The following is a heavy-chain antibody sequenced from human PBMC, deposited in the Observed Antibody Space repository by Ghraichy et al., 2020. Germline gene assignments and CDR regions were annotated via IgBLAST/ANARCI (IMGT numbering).Heavy chain of an antibody. V-gene: IGHV3-30*04. J-gene: IGHJ6*03. D-gene: IGHD6-13*01. CDR2: ISYDGSNK. Sequence: GGSLRLSCAASGFTFSSYAMHWVRQAPGKGLEWVAVISYDGSNKYYADSVKGRFTISRDNSKNTLYLQMNSLRAEDTAVYYCARERGTAAAGTLHNYYYYMDVWGKGTTVTVSS. CDR1: GFTFSSYA. CDR3: ARERGTAAAGTLHNYYYYMDV.